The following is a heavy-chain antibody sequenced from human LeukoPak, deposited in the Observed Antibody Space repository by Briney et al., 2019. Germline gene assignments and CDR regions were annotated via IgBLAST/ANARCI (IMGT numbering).Heavy chain of an antibody. V-gene: IGHV3-30*01. Sequence: GGSLRLSCAASGFTFSSYAMHWVRQAPGKGLEWVAVISYDGGNKYYADSVKGRFTISRDNSKNTLYLQMNSLRAEDTAVYYCARSQYQLLSYFDYWGQGTLVTVSS. D-gene: IGHD2-2*01. CDR3: ARSQYQLLSYFDY. CDR2: ISYDGGNK. J-gene: IGHJ4*02. CDR1: GFTFSSYA.